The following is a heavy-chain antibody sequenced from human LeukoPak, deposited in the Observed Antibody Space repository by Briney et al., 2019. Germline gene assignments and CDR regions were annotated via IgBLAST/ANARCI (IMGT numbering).Heavy chain of an antibody. D-gene: IGHD3-22*01. CDR1: GFTFSSYA. CDR2: ISGSGGST. Sequence: GGSLRLSCAASGFTFSSYAMSWVRQAPGKGLEWVSAISGSGGSTYYADSVKGRFTISRDNSKNTLYQQMNSLRAEDTAVYYCAKDLGYYDSSGYPNWFDPWGQGTLVTVSS. V-gene: IGHV3-23*01. CDR3: AKDLGYYDSSGYPNWFDP. J-gene: IGHJ5*02.